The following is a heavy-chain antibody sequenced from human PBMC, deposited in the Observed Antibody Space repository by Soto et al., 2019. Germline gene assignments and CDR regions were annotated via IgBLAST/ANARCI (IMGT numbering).Heavy chain of an antibody. CDR1: GYTLNSYA. CDR2: IITAFGPG. J-gene: IGHJ4*02. V-gene: IGHV1-69*01. D-gene: IGHD6-13*01. Sequence: QVQLVQSGAEVKKPGSSVKVSCKASGYTLNSYAISWVRQAPGQGLEWMGGIITAFGPGIYAQKFQGRVTMTADESTKQAYMDLNSMRCEGTAVFYCAAGGSWARLDNWGQGTLVTVSS. CDR3: AAGGSWARLDN.